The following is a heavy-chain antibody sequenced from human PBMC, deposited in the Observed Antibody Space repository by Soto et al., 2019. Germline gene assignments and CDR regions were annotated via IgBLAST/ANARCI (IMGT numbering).Heavy chain of an antibody. J-gene: IGHJ4*02. CDR1: GGSVTSGNYY. Sequence: KPSETLSPTCTVSGGSVTSGNYYWSWIRQPPGKGLEWIGHIYYSGSTNYSPSLKSRVTISVDASKNQFSLKLSSVTAADTAIYYCARGPVVTPFVDYWGQGTLVTVSS. D-gene: IGHD2-21*02. CDR3: ARGPVVTPFVDY. V-gene: IGHV4-61*01. CDR2: IYYSGST.